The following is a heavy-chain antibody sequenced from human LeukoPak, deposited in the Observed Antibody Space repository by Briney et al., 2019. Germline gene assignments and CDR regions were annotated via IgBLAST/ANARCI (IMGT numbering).Heavy chain of an antibody. V-gene: IGHV1-18*01. D-gene: IGHD6-6*01. J-gene: IGHJ1*01. CDR2: ISAYNANT. Sequence: ASVKVSCKASDYSCTNYGISWVRQAPGQGLEWMGWISAYNANTKYAQKFQGRVTMTTDTSTSTAYMELRSLRSGDTAVYYCAREGGYSSSSQHLQHWGQGTVVTVSS. CDR3: AREGGYSSSSQHLQH. CDR1: DYSCTNYG.